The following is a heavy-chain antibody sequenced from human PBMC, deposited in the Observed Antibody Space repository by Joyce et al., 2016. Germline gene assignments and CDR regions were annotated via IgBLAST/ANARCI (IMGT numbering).Heavy chain of an antibody. CDR1: GYTFTGYP. Sequence: QVQLVQSGSELKKPGASVKVSCKTSGYTFTGYPISWLRQAPGQGLEWMGWLSPNTGIATFAQDFTGRSVFSMDTSVSTAYLEISNLKAEDTAVYYCARVDKGSGWYKYYFAYWGQGTQVTVSS. V-gene: IGHV7-4-1*02. J-gene: IGHJ4*02. CDR2: LSPNTGIA. CDR3: ARVDKGSGWYKYYFAY. D-gene: IGHD6-19*01.